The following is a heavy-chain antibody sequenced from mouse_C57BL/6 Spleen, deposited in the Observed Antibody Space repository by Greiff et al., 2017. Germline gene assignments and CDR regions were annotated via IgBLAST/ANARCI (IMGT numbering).Heavy chain of an antibody. V-gene: IGHV5-9-1*02. CDR1: GFTFSSYA. CDR3: TRDKGYYYGSSLYWYFDV. D-gene: IGHD1-1*01. Sequence: DVMLVESGEGLVKPGGSLKLSCAASGFTFSSYAMSWVRQTPEKRLEWVAYISSGGDYIYYADTVKGRFTISRDNARNTLYLQMSSLKSEDTAMYYCTRDKGYYYGSSLYWYFDVWGTGTTVTVSS. CDR2: ISSGGDYI. J-gene: IGHJ1*03.